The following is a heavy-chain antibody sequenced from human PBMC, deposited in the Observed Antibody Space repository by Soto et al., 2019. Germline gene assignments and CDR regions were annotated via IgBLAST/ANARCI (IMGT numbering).Heavy chain of an antibody. J-gene: IGHJ4*02. CDR2: IFHSGRT. V-gene: IGHV4-38-2*02. Sequence: SETLSLTCAVSGYSISSGYYWGWIRQPPGKGLEWIGSIFHSGRTYYNPSLKSRVTILVDTSKNQFSLKLSSVTAADTAVYYCAREFGGTYYFDYWGQGALVTVSS. D-gene: IGHD1-1*01. CDR3: AREFGGTYYFDY. CDR1: GYSISSGYY.